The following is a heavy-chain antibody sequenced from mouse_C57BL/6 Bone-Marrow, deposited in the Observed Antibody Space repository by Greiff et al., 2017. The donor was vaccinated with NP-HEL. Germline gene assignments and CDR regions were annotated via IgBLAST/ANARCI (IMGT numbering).Heavy chain of an antibody. D-gene: IGHD2-1*01. V-gene: IGHV5-4*01. Sequence: EVNVVESGGGLVKPGGSLKLSCAASGFTFSSYAMSWVRQTPEKRLEWVATISDGGSYTYYPDNVKGRFTISRDNAKNNLYLQMSHLKSEDTAMYYCARDLPYWYFDVWGTGTTVTVSS. J-gene: IGHJ1*03. CDR1: GFTFSSYA. CDR2: ISDGGSYT. CDR3: ARDLPYWYFDV.